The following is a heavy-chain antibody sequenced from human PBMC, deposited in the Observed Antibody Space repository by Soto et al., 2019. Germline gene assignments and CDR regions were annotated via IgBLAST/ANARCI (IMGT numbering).Heavy chain of an antibody. CDR3: ARVRGGNSFAPARWFDL. CDR2: ISGSGGST. Sequence: GGSLRLSCAASGFTFSSYAMSWVRQAPGKGLEWVSAISGSGGSTYYADSVKGRFTISRDNSKNTLYLQMNSLRAEDTAVYYCARVRGGNSFAPARWFDLWGQGTLVTVSS. D-gene: IGHD2-21*02. J-gene: IGHJ5*02. V-gene: IGHV3-23*01. CDR1: GFTFSSYA.